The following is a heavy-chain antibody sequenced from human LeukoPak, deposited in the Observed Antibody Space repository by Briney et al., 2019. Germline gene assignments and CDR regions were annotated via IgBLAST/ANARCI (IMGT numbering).Heavy chain of an antibody. Sequence: GESLKISCTGSGDSFTDYWIGWVRQMPGKGLEWMGIIYPGDSDTRYSPSFQGQVTFSADRSINTAYLQWNSLKASDTAMYYCALTTMVSRYMDVWGKGTTVTVSS. V-gene: IGHV5-51*01. D-gene: IGHD5-18*01. CDR1: GDSFTDYW. CDR3: ALTTMVSRYMDV. CDR2: IYPGDSDT. J-gene: IGHJ6*03.